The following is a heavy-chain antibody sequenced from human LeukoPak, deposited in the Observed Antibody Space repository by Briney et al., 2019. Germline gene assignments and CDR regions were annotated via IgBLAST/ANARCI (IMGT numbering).Heavy chain of an antibody. CDR1: GGSFSGYY. V-gene: IGHV4-4*07. D-gene: IGHD1-26*01. Sequence: SETLSLTCAVYGGSFSGYYWSWIRQPAGKGLEWIGRIYTSGSTNYNPSLKSRVTMSVDTSKNQFSLKLSSVTAADTAVYYCAREGRGGYYFDYWGQGTLVTVSS. J-gene: IGHJ4*02. CDR3: AREGRGGYYFDY. CDR2: IYTSGST.